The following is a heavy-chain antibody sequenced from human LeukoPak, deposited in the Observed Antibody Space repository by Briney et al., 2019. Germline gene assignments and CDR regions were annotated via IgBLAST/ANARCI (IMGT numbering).Heavy chain of an antibody. V-gene: IGHV1-2*02. CDR2: INPNTGDA. CDR3: ARSQRPGYSSSWYLGAGFDI. CDR1: GYTITGSY. Sequence: ASVKVSCKASGYTITGSYMFWVRQAPGQGLEWMGWINPNTGDANYAQKFQGRVTMTRDTSISTAYMELNRLTSDDTAMFYCARSQRPGYSSSWYLGAGFDIWGQGTMVTVSS. J-gene: IGHJ3*02. D-gene: IGHD6-13*01.